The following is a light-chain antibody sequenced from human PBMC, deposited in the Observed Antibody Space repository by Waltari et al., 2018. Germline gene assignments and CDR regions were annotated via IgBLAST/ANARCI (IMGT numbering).Light chain of an antibody. CDR3: QQYNNWPPST. J-gene: IGKJ1*01. Sequence: EIVLTQSPATLSLSPVERSTISCRASESVASNLAWYQQRPGQAPRLLLFHASTRAPGIPAKFSGSGSGTEFTLTISSLQSEDFAVYYCQQYNNWPPSTFGQGTKVEIK. V-gene: IGKV3-15*01. CDR2: HAS. CDR1: ESVASN.